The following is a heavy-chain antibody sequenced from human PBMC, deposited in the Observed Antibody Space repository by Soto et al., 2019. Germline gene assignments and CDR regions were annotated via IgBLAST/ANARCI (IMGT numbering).Heavy chain of an antibody. CDR1: GYTFTRYG. CDR2: ISAYNGNT. CDR3: ASTGGVVVAATFPYDYYSYGMDV. J-gene: IGHJ6*02. D-gene: IGHD2-15*01. V-gene: IGHV1-18*01. Sequence: GASVKVSCKASGYTFTRYGISWVRQAPGQGLEWMGWISAYNGNTNYAPKVHGRVTMTTDTYTSTAYMELRSLGSDDTGIYYCASTGGVVVAATFPYDYYSYGMDVWGQGTTVTVSS.